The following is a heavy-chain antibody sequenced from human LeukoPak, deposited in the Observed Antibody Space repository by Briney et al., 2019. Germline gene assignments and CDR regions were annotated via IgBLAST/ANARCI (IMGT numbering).Heavy chain of an antibody. J-gene: IGHJ6*02. Sequence: GGSLRLSCAASGFTFSSYRMNWVRQAPGKGLEWVSYISSSSSTIYYADSVKGRFTISRDNAKNSLYLQMNSLRAENTAVYYCAREDCSGGNCFYNRYYYYGLDVWGLGTTVTVSS. D-gene: IGHD2-15*01. CDR3: AREDCSGGNCFYNRYYYYGLDV. V-gene: IGHV3-48*04. CDR1: GFTFSSYR. CDR2: ISSSSSTI.